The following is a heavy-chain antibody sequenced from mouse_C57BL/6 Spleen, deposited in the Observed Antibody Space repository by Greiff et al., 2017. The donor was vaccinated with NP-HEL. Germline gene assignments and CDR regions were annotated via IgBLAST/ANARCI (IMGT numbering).Heavy chain of an antibody. CDR1: GYTFTDHT. CDR3: ARSHYYGPYYMDY. V-gene: IGHV1-78*01. D-gene: IGHD1-1*01. J-gene: IGHJ2*01. CDR2: IYPRDGST. Sequence: VQLQQSDAELVKPGASVKISCKVSGYTFTDHTIHWMKQRPEQGLEWIGYIYPRDGSTKYNEKFKGKATLTADKSSSTAYMQLNSLTSEDSAVYYWARSHYYGPYYMDYWGQGTTLTVSS.